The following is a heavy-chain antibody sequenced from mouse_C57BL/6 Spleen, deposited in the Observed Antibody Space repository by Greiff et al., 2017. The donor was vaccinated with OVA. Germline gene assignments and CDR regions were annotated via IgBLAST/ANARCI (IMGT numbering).Heavy chain of an antibody. CDR1: GYTFTSYW. V-gene: IGHV1-69*01. CDR3: ARLEPISY. Sequence: QVQLQQPGAELVMPGASVKLSCKASGYTFTSYWMHWVKQRPGQGLEWIGEIDPSDSYTNYNQKFKGKSTLTVDKSSSTAYMQLSSLTSEDSAVYYCARLEPISYWGQGTTLTVSS. J-gene: IGHJ2*01. CDR2: IDPSDSYT.